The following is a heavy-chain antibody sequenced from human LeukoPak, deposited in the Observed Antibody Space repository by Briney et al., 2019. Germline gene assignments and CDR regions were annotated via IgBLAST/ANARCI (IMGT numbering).Heavy chain of an antibody. CDR2: IIPIFGTA. J-gene: IGHJ4*02. D-gene: IGHD1-26*01. V-gene: IGHV1-69*01. CDR3: ARERRRSIVGASESFDY. CDR1: GFTFSSYA. Sequence: PGGSLRLSCAASGFTFSSYAISWVRQAPGQGLEWMGGIIPIFGTANYAQKFQGRVTITADESTSTAYMELSSLRSEDTAVYYCARERRRSIVGASESFDYWGQGTLVTVSS.